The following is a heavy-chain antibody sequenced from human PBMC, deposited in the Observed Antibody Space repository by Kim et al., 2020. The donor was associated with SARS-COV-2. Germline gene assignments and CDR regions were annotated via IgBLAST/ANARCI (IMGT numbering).Heavy chain of an antibody. CDR2: ISGVGRST. D-gene: IGHD6-13*01. CDR3: VKPGTIWGGKAGYFDY. CDR1: GFTFSSYA. V-gene: IGHV3-23*01. J-gene: IGHJ4*02. Sequence: GGSLRLSCAASGFTFSSYAMTWVRQAPGKGLEWVSAISGVGRSTYYADSVQGRFTISRDNSRNTLYLQMNSLRADDSATYYCVKPGTIWGGKAGYFDYWGLGTLVTVSS.